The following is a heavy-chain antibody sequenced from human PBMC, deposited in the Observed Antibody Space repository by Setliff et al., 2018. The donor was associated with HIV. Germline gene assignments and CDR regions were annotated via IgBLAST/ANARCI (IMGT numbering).Heavy chain of an antibody. J-gene: IGHJ6*03. V-gene: IGHV3-7*03. Sequence: PGGSLRLSCAASGFTFSSYWMSWVRQAPGKGLEWVANIKQDGSEKYYVDSVKGRFTISRDNAKNSLYLQMNSLRAEDTAVYYCARLNSYGYIYYYYYMDVWGKGTTVTGS. CDR3: ARLNSYGYIYYYYYMDV. D-gene: IGHD5-18*01. CDR2: IKQDGSEK. CDR1: GFTFSSYW.